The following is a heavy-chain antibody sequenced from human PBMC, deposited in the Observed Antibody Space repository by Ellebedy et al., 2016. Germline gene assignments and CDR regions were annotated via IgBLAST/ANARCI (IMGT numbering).Heavy chain of an antibody. CDR1: GGTFSSYA. Sequence: ASVKVSXXASGGTFSSYAISWVRQAPGQRLEWMGWINAGNGNTKYSQKFQGRVTITRDTSASTAYMELSSLRSEDTAVYYCARDDYGDYGMDVWGQGTTVTVSS. V-gene: IGHV1-3*01. CDR2: INAGNGNT. J-gene: IGHJ6*02. CDR3: ARDDYGDYGMDV. D-gene: IGHD4-17*01.